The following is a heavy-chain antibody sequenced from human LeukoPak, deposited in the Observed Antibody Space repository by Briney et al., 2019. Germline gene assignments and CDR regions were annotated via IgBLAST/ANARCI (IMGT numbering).Heavy chain of an antibody. CDR2: ITGSDSST. J-gene: IGHJ4*02. CDR1: GFTFSSYA. V-gene: IGHV3-23*01. D-gene: IGHD4-17*01. CDR3: ARGATPYDYGGNSVY. Sequence: PGGSLRLSCAASGFTFSSYAMSWVRQAPGKGLEWVSGITGSDSSTYYADSVRGRFTISRDNSKNTVFLQMRSLRADDTAIYYCARGATPYDYGGNSVYWGQGTLVTVSS.